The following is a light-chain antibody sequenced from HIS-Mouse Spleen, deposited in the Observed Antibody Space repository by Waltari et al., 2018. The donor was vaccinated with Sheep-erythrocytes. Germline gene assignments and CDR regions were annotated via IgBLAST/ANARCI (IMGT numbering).Light chain of an antibody. CDR1: SRDVGRYHL. V-gene: IGLV2-14*02. CDR3: AAWDDSLNGVV. CDR2: GGS. J-gene: IGLJ2*01. Sequence: QSALTQPAPVSGSPGQSITISCHGTSRDVGRYHLGSWYQRHPGEAPRLMIYGGSKRPSGVSNRVSCSKSGNTASLAISVLQSEDEADYYCAAWDDSLNGVVFGGGTKLTVL.